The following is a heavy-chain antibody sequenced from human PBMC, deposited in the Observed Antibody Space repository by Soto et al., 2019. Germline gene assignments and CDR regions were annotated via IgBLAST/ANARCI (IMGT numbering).Heavy chain of an antibody. Sequence: GGSLRLSCAASGFTFSSYAMSWVRQAPGKGLEWVSAISGSGGSTYYADSVKGRFTISRDNSKNTLYLQMNSLRAEDTAVYYCAKEVLSSGWGGSDFDYWGQGTLVTVSS. V-gene: IGHV3-23*01. CDR2: ISGSGGST. D-gene: IGHD6-19*01. CDR3: AKEVLSSGWGGSDFDY. CDR1: GFTFSSYA. J-gene: IGHJ4*02.